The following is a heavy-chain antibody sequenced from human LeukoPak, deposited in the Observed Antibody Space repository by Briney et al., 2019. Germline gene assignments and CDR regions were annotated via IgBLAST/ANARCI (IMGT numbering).Heavy chain of an antibody. CDR1: GYTFTGYY. CDR2: INPNSGST. J-gene: IGHJ6*03. Sequence: ASVNVSCKASGYTFTGYYMHWVRQAPGQGLEWMGWINPNSGSTSYAQKFQGRVTMTRDMSTSTVYMELSSLRSEDTAVYYCARDPYSSSWYPGLYYYYMDAWGKGTTVTVSS. V-gene: IGHV1-46*01. D-gene: IGHD6-13*01. CDR3: ARDPYSSSWYPGLYYYYMDA.